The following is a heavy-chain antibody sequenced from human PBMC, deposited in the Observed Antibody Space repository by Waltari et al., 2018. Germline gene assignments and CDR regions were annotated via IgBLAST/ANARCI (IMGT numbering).Heavy chain of an antibody. CDR3: VKGAFSSGWSPGDY. D-gene: IGHD6-19*01. J-gene: IGHJ4*02. Sequence: DVQLVESGGGLVQPGGSLRLSCSASGFIFRNYAMHWVRQAPGKGLEYVSTISSDDDSTYCADSVKGRFSISRDNSKNTLYLQMSSLRTEDTAVYYCVKGAFSSGWSPGDYWGQGTLVTVSS. CDR1: GFIFRNYA. CDR2: ISSDDDST. V-gene: IGHV3-64D*08.